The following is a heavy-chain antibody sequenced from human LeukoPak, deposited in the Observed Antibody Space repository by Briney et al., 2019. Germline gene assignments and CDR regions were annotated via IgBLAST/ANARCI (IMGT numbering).Heavy chain of an antibody. CDR1: GYTFTSYY. Sequence: ASVKVSCKASGYTFTSYYMHWVRQAPGQGLEWMGIINPSGGSTSYAQKFQGRVTMTRDMSTSTVYMELSSLRSEDTAVYYCARDLPVGATFGYWGQGTLDTVSS. CDR3: ARDLPVGATFGY. J-gene: IGHJ4*02. V-gene: IGHV1-46*01. D-gene: IGHD1-26*01. CDR2: INPSGGST.